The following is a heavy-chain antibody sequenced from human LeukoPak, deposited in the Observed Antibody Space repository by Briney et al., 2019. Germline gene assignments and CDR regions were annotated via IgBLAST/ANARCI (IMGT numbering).Heavy chain of an antibody. CDR2: VNDRGST. D-gene: IGHD3-16*01. CDR1: GGSSSGHY. Sequence: PSETLSLTCAVYGGSSSGHYWTWIRQPPGKGLQWLGEVNDRGSTNYNPSLKSRLTISEDKSKKQFSLRLPSVTAADTAVYYCARGVVSGRFGDYYYYMDVWGKGTTVTVSS. CDR3: ARGVVSGRFGDYYYYMDV. V-gene: IGHV4-34*01. J-gene: IGHJ6*03.